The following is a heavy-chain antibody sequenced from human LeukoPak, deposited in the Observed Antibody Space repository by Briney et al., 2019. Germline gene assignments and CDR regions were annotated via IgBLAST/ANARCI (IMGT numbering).Heavy chain of an antibody. CDR3: ARRGNMSSHAFDI. V-gene: IGHV3-11*01. CDR2: IKSSGTST. J-gene: IGHJ3*02. CDR1: GFSFSDSY. D-gene: IGHD2/OR15-2a*01. Sequence: SGGSLRLSCAASGFSFSDSYMSWIRQAPGQGLEWLSYIKSSGTSTFYADSVKGRFTVSRDNAKNSLYLQMNSLRAEDTAVYYCARRGNMSSHAFDIWGQGTVVTVSS.